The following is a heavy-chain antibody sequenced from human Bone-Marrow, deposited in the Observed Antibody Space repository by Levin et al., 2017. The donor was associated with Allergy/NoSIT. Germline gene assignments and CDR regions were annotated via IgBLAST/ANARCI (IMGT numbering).Heavy chain of an antibody. CDR3: ARGPRFLECLNGLGNWFDP. V-gene: IGHV3-33*01. CDR2: IWYDGSNK. Sequence: GESLKISCAASGFTFSSYGMHWVRQAPGKGLEWVAVIWYDGSNKYYADSVKGRFTISRDNSKNTLYLQMNSLRAEDTAVYYCARGPRFLECLNGLGNWFDPWGQGTLVTVSS. CDR1: GFTFSSYG. J-gene: IGHJ5*02. D-gene: IGHD3-3*01.